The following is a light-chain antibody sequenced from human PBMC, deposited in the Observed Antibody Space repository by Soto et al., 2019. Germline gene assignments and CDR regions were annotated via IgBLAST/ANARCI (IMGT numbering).Light chain of an antibody. Sequence: QSVLTQQPSAXGTPGQTVTISCSVSSSNIGVNTVNWYQQLPRAAPKLLIYTNDQRPSGVPDRFSYSQSGTSASLEISGLKSEDEADYYCAAWDDSMNGYVFGTWTKVPVL. V-gene: IGLV1-44*01. J-gene: IGLJ1*01. CDR2: TND. CDR3: AAWDDSMNGYV. CDR1: SSNIGVNT.